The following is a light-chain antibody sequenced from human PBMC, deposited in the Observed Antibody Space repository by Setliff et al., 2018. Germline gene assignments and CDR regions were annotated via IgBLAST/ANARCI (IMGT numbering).Light chain of an antibody. J-gene: IGLJ1*01. V-gene: IGLV2-8*01. CDR3: TFYSGSNNFF. Sequence: QSVLTQPPSASGSPGQSVTISCTGTGGLVGGYNYVSWYQQHPGKAPRLIIYGVTKRPSGVPDRFSGSNSGNTASLTVSGLQTEDEADYYCTFYSGSNNFFFGSGTKVTVL. CDR1: GGLVGGYNY. CDR2: GVT.